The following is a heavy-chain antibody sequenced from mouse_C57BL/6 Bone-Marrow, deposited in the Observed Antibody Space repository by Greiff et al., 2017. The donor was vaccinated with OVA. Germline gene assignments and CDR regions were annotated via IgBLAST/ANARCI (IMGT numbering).Heavy chain of an antibody. CDR3: ARGLLNAMDY. J-gene: IGHJ4*01. CDR1: GFSLSTSGMG. CDR2: IYWDDDK. Sequence: QVTLKESGPGILQSSQTLSLTCSFSGFSLSTSGMGVSWIRQPSGKGLEWLAHIYWDDDKRYNPSLKSRLTIFKDTSRNQVFLKITSVDTADTATYYCARGLLNAMDYWGQGTSVTVSS. D-gene: IGHD2-3*01. V-gene: IGHV8-12*01.